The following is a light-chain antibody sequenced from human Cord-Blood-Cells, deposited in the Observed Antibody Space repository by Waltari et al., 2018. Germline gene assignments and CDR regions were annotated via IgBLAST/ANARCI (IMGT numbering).Light chain of an antibody. CDR2: DVT. CDR1: RSASGGYDH. CDR3: SSYTSSSTLV. V-gene: IGLV2-14*01. J-gene: IGLJ2*01. Sequence: QSALTQPAPVSWSPGQSITIPRTGTRSASGGYDHVSWYQQHPGNAPKLMIYDVTNRPSGVSNRFSGSKSGNTASLTISGLQAEDEADYYCSSYTSSSTLVFGGGTKLTVL.